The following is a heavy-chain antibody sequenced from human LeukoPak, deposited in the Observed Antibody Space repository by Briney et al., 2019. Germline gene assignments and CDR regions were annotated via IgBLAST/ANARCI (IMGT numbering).Heavy chain of an antibody. J-gene: IGHJ6*03. CDR2: ISSSGSTI. D-gene: IGHD2-2*03. CDR3: AREAGYCSSTSCSYYYYMDV. CDR1: GLTFSDYY. Sequence: GGSLRLSCAASGLTFSDYYMTWIRQAPGRGLEWVSYISSSGSTIYYADSAKGRFTISRDSAKNSLFLQMNSLRAEDTAVYYRAREAGYCSSTSCSYYYYMDVWGKGTTVTVSS. V-gene: IGHV3-11*04.